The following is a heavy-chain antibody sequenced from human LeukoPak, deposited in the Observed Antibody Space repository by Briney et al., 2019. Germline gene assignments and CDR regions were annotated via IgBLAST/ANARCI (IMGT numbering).Heavy chain of an antibody. J-gene: IGHJ4*02. V-gene: IGHV3-7*01. CDR3: LRHHDH. Sequence: PGGSLRLSCAASGFSFSRYWMSWVRQAPGKGLEWVASTRPDGGAQWYVDSVRGRFTISRDNAQNSLYLQMNSLRVADAAIYYCLRHHDHWGQGTLVPVSS. D-gene: IGHD3-3*01. CDR2: TRPDGGAQ. CDR1: GFSFSRYW.